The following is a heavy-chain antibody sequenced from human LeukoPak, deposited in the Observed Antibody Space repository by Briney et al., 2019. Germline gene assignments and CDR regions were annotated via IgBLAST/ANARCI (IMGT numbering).Heavy chain of an antibody. Sequence: GGSLRLSCAASGFTFSNYAMRWVRQAPGKGLEWVSGISGSGDSTYYADSVKGRFTISRDNSKNTLYLQMNSLRAEDTAVYYCAKDTAYSSSSAFDIWGQGTMVTVSS. CDR3: AKDTAYSSSSAFDI. V-gene: IGHV3-23*01. J-gene: IGHJ3*02. D-gene: IGHD6-6*01. CDR1: GFTFSNYA. CDR2: ISGSGDST.